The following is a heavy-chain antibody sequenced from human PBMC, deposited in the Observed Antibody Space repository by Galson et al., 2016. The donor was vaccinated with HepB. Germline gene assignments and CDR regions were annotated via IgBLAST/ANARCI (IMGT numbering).Heavy chain of an antibody. Sequence: SLRLSCAASGFTFKTYDMHWVRQAPGKGLEWVSGIGTAGDTYYPGSVEGRFTISRENGWNSLSLHINSLRAGDTAVYFCARGFPQRQYYYDAVDAFDIWGQGTMVAVSS. V-gene: IGHV3-13*01. D-gene: IGHD3-22*01. J-gene: IGHJ3*02. CDR3: ARGFPQRQYYYDAVDAFDI. CDR1: GFTFKTYD. CDR2: IGTAGDT.